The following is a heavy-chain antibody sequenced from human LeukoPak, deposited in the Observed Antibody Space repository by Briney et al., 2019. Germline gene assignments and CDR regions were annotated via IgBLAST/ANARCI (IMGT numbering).Heavy chain of an antibody. CDR1: GYTFNGYY. Sequence: ASVKVSCKASGYTFNGYYIHWVRQAPGQGLEWMGWISPNTGGTKFARKFQGRVTMTRDTSISTAYMELSRLRSGDMAVYYCARVVRVGGYSRNFDYWGQGTLVTVSS. J-gene: IGHJ4*02. D-gene: IGHD4-23*01. CDR3: ARVVRVGGYSRNFDY. CDR2: ISPNTGGT. V-gene: IGHV1-2*02.